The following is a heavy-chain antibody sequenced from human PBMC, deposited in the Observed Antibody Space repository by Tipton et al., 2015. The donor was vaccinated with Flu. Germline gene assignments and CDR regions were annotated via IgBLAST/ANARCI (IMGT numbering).Heavy chain of an antibody. J-gene: IGHJ5*01. Sequence: LRLSCNVSGGSISSSSDYWGWIRQPPGKGLEWIGTIYSSGSTYFNPSLRSRVTISVDTSKNQFSLRLTSVTAADTAVYFCARRDFSNYVSEPKNWFDFWGQGTLVTVSS. CDR2: IYSSGST. CDR3: ARRDFSNYVSEPKNWFDF. D-gene: IGHD4-11*01. CDR1: GGSISSSSDY. V-gene: IGHV4-39*01.